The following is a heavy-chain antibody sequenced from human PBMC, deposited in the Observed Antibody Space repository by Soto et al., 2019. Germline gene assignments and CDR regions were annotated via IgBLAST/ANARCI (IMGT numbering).Heavy chain of an antibody. Sequence: SETLSLTCGVSGGSLSGATYSWNWIRQPPGKGLEWIGYIFPSGTTYYNPSLKSRVTISIDVSKNQFSLGLRSLTAADTAVYYCARRREFDYWSQGTLVTVSS. V-gene: IGHV4-30-2*01. CDR3: ARRREFDY. CDR1: GGSLSGATYS. J-gene: IGHJ4*02. CDR2: IFPSGTT.